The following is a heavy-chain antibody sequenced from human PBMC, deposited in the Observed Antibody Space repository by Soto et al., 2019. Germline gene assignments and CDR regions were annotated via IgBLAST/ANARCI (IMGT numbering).Heavy chain of an antibody. D-gene: IGHD3-10*01. Sequence: QLQLQESGSGLVKPSQTLSLTCAVSGGSISSGGYSWSWIRQPPGKGLEWIGYIYHSGSTYYNPSLKSRVTISVDRSKNQFSLKLSSVTAADTAVYYCARDRGLLWFGESGFDIWGQGTMVTVSS. J-gene: IGHJ3*02. V-gene: IGHV4-30-2*01. CDR1: GGSISSGGYS. CDR2: IYHSGST. CDR3: ARDRGLLWFGESGFDI.